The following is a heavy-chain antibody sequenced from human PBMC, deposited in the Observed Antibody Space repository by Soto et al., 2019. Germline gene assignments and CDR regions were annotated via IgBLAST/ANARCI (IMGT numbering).Heavy chain of an antibody. CDR1: GYTFTSYG. CDR2: INAGNGDT. Sequence: ASVKVSCKASGYTFTSYGIHWVRQAPGQRLEWMGWINAGNGDTKYSQRFQGGVTITRDTSASTVYMDMSRLRSEDTAVYYCASSMDGWFDLWGQGTLVTVSS. V-gene: IGHV1-3*01. J-gene: IGHJ5*02. CDR3: ASSMDGWFDL. D-gene: IGHD2-2*03.